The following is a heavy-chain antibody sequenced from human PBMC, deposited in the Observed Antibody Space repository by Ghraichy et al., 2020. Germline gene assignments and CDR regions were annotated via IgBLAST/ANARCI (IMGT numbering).Heavy chain of an antibody. CDR1: GYMFTESF. CDR3: ARDPSGAIAEPGIRRFDP. D-gene: IGHD1-14*01. V-gene: IGHV1-46*01. Sequence: ASVKVSCETSGYMFTESFMNWVRQAPGQGLEWMGMINPNGGRPSYAQKFQGRVIMTSDTSTSTFYMELSSLTSDDTAVYYCARDPSGAIAEPGIRRFDPWGQGTLVTVSS. CDR2: INPNGGRP. J-gene: IGHJ5*02.